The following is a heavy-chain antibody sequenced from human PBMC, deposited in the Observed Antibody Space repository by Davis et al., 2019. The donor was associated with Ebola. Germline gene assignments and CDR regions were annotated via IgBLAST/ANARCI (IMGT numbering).Heavy chain of an antibody. D-gene: IGHD6-13*01. CDR1: GGTFSSYA. CDR2: IIPIFGTA. J-gene: IGHJ6*02. Sequence: SVKVSCKASGGTFSSYAISWVRQAPGQGLEWLGGIIPIFGTANYAQKFQGRVTITADESTSTAYMELSSLRSEDTAVYYCARPQLVLRGYYYYYGMDVWGQGTTVTVSS. CDR3: ARPQLVLRGYYYYYGMDV. V-gene: IGHV1-69*13.